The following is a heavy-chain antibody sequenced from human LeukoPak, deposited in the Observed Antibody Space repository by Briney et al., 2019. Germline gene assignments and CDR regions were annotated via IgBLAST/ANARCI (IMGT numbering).Heavy chain of an antibody. Sequence: SETLSLTCTVSGDSISSYYWSWIRQPPGKGLEWIGYTYYSGSTNYNPSLTRRVTISVDTSKNQFSLKLSSVTAADTAVYYCARITTGGYNWFDPWGQGTLVTASS. V-gene: IGHV4-59*12. CDR1: GDSISSYY. J-gene: IGHJ5*02. CDR3: ARITTGGYNWFDP. D-gene: IGHD3-16*01. CDR2: TYYSGST.